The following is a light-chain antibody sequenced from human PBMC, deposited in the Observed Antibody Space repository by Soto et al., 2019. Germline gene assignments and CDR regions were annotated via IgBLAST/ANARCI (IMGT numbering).Light chain of an antibody. CDR1: SSDVGGYNY. Sequence: QSAVTQPASVSGYPGQSMTISCTGRSSDVGGYNYVSWYQQHPGKAPKFMIYEVSRRPSGVSNRFSGSKSGNTASLTVSGLQAEDEADYYCSSYTTSNTYVFGTGTKVTVL. V-gene: IGLV2-14*01. CDR3: SSYTTSNTYV. CDR2: EVS. J-gene: IGLJ1*01.